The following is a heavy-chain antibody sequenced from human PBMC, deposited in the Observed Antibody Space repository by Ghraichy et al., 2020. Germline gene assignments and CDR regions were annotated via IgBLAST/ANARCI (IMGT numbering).Heavy chain of an antibody. Sequence: SETLSLTCFVSGVSVSSDSYSWSWIRQPPGKGLEWIGYVSYSGNTNYNPSLRSRVTISLDASKNQLSLHLTSVTAADTAVYYCARDGLGRGMSFDIWGQGTVVTVSS. D-gene: IGHD3-16*01. V-gene: IGHV4-61*01. CDR2: VSYSGNT. CDR3: ARDGLGRGMSFDI. CDR1: GVSVSSDSYS. J-gene: IGHJ3*02.